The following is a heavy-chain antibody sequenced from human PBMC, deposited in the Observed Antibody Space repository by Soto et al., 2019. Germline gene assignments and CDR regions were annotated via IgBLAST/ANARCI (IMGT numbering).Heavy chain of an antibody. CDR1: GFTFSSYW. J-gene: IGHJ6*02. CDR3: ARSPSREYSGYDPQDYYYYYGMDV. CDR2: INSDGSST. D-gene: IGHD5-12*01. Sequence: AGSLRLSCAASGFTFSSYWMHWVRQAPGKGLVWVSRINSDGSSTSYADSVKGRFTISRDNAKNTLYLQMNSLRAEDTDVYYCARSPSREYSGYDPQDYYYYYGMDVWGQGTTVTVSS. V-gene: IGHV3-74*01.